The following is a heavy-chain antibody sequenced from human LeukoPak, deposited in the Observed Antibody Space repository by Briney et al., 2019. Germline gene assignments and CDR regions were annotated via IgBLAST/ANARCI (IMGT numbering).Heavy chain of an antibody. V-gene: IGHV3-30*03. J-gene: IGHJ5*02. CDR3: ASLLNSFDP. CDR1: GFTFTNYW. D-gene: IGHD2-8*02. CDR2: ISYDGSNK. Sequence: GSLRLSCAASGFTFTNYWMSWVRQAPGKGLEWVAVISYDGSNKYYADSVKGRFTISRDNSKNTLYLQMNSLRAEDTAVYYCASLLNSFDPWGQGTLVTVSS.